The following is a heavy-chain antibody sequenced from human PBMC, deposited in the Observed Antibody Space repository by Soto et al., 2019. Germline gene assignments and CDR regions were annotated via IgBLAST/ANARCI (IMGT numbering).Heavy chain of an antibody. V-gene: IGHV3-30*18. D-gene: IGHD6-19*01. CDR1: GFTFSSYA. CDR2: ISDDGSQK. CDR3: AKEAPGGWHFFDT. Sequence: XGSLLLSCAASGFTFSSYAMSWVRQAPGKGLEWVAFISDDGSQKYYGDSVKGRFTISRDNSKNALSLRMISLRTEDTSVYYCAKEAPGGWHFFDTWGQGTLVTVSS. J-gene: IGHJ4*02.